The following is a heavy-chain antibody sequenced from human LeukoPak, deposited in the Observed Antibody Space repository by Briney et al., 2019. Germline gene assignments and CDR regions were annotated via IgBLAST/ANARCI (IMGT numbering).Heavy chain of an antibody. V-gene: IGHV3-66*01. D-gene: IGHD3-3*01. Sequence: GGSLRLSCAASGFIVSSNYMSWVRQAPGKGLEWVSVISGGGVTYYADSVKGRFTISRDNSKNTLYLQMNSLRAEDTAVYYCAREPFWSGYYSNLHFDYWGQGTLVTVSS. CDR2: ISGGGVT. CDR1: GFIVSSNY. J-gene: IGHJ4*02. CDR3: AREPFWSGYYSNLHFDY.